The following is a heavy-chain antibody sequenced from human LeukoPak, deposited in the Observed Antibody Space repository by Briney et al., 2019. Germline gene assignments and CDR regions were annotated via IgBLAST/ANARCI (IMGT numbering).Heavy chain of an antibody. D-gene: IGHD3-9*01. Sequence: HPGGSLRLSCAASGFTFSSYEMNWVRQAPGKGLEWVSYISSSGSTIYYADSVKGRFTISRDNAKNSLYLQMNSLRAEDTAVYYCARGGLRYFDWRGHDAFDIWGQGTMVTVSS. CDR1: GFTFSSYE. CDR3: ARGGLRYFDWRGHDAFDI. V-gene: IGHV3-48*03. CDR2: ISSSGSTI. J-gene: IGHJ3*02.